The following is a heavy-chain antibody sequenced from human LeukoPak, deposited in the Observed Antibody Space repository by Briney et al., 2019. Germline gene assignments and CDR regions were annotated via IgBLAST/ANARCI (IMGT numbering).Heavy chain of an antibody. D-gene: IGHD6-13*01. J-gene: IGHJ5*02. CDR1: GGSLSGYY. CDR2: INRSGTT. V-gene: IGHV4-34*01. CDR3: ANLAAAGNQTQNWFDP. Sequence: SETLFLTCAVYGGSLSGYYWSWIRQPPGKGLEWIGEINRSGTTNYNPSLKSRVTISVDTSKNQFSLKLSSVTAADTAVYYCANLAAAGNQTQNWFDPWGQGTLVTVSS.